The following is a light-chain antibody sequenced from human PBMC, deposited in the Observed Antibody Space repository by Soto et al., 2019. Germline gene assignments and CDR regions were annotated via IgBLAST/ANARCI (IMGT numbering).Light chain of an antibody. CDR1: SGINVGTYR. V-gene: IGLV5-45*03. J-gene: IGLJ2*01. CDR2: YKSDSDK. CDR3: MIWHSSAQV. Sequence: QSVLTQPSSLSASPGASASLTCTLRSGINVGTYRIYWYQQKPGSPPQYLLRYKSDSDKQQGSGVPSRFSGSKDASANAGILLISGLQSEDEADYYCMIWHSSAQVFGGGTQLTVL.